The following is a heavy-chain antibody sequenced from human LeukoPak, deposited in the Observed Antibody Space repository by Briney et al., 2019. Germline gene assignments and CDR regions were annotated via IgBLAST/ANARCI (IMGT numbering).Heavy chain of an antibody. J-gene: IGHJ6*03. CDR2: ISGSGGST. CDR3: ARTGYSSGWYFGYYYYMDV. D-gene: IGHD6-19*01. CDR1: GFTFSSYA. Sequence: GGSLRLSCAASGFTFSSYAMSWVRQAPGKGLEWVSAISGSGGSTYYADSVKGRFTISRDNSKNTLYLQMNSLRAEDTAVYYCARTGYSSGWYFGYYYYMDVWGKGTTVTISS. V-gene: IGHV3-23*01.